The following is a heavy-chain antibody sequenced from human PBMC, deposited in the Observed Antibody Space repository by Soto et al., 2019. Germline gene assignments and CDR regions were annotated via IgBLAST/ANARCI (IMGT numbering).Heavy chain of an antibody. Sequence: QVQLVQSGAEVKKPGSSVKVSCKASGGTFSSYAISWVRQAPGQGLEWMGGIIPIFGTANYAQKFQGRVTITADESTSTAYMELSSLRSEDTAVYYCAGLRPYSSGWYEGYFDYWGQGTLVTVSS. J-gene: IGHJ4*02. CDR1: GGTFSSYA. V-gene: IGHV1-69*01. CDR2: IIPIFGTA. D-gene: IGHD6-19*01. CDR3: AGLRPYSSGWYEGYFDY.